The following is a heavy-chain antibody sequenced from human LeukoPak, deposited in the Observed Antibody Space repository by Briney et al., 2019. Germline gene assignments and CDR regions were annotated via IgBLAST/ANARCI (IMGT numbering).Heavy chain of an antibody. CDR1: GYTFTGYY. V-gene: IGHV1-2*02. J-gene: IGHJ4*02. CDR2: INPNSGGT. D-gene: IGHD2-15*01. CDR3: ARVIGYCSGGSCYDYFDY. Sequence: ASVKVSCKASGYTFTGYYMHWVRQAPGQGLEWMGWINPNSGGTNYAQKFQGRVTMTRDTSISTAYMELSRLRSDDTAVYYCARVIGYCSGGSCYDYFDYWGQGTLVTVSS.